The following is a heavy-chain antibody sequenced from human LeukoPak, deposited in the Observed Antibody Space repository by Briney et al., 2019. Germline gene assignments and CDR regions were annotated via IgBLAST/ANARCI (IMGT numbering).Heavy chain of an antibody. CDR1: GFTFSSYG. Sequence: SGGTLRLSCAASGFTFSSYGMNWVRQAPGKGLEWVSYISSSGTTIYYADSVKGRFTISRDNAKNSLYLQMNSLRAEDTAVYYCARCGYSYYYLLADYDYYMDVWGKGTTVTVSS. CDR3: ARCGYSYYYLLADYDYYMDV. V-gene: IGHV3-48*04. CDR2: ISSSGTTI. J-gene: IGHJ6*03. D-gene: IGHD5-18*01.